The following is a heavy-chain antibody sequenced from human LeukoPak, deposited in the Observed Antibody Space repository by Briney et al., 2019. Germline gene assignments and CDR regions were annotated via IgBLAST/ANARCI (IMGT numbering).Heavy chain of an antibody. J-gene: IGHJ3*02. CDR2: INHSGST. CDR1: GGSFSVYY. V-gene: IGHV4-34*01. D-gene: IGHD2-2*01. Sequence: SETLSLTCAAYGGSFSVYYWSWIRQPPGKGLEWIGEINHSGSTNYNPSLKSRVTISVGTSKNHFSLKLSSVAAADTAVYYCARTIVVVPAANDAFDIWGQGTMVTVSS. CDR3: ARTIVVVPAANDAFDI.